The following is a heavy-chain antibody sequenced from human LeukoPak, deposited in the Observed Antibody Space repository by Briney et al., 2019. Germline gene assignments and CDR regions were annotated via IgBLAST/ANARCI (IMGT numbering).Heavy chain of an antibody. D-gene: IGHD3-10*01. Sequence: GGSLRLSCAASGFTFSSYAMTWVRQAPGKGLEWVSSISSSGGSTYYADSVKGRFTISRDNSKNTLYLQMNSLRAEDTAVYYCLQPTNYFDSGSPPFDYWGQGTLVTVSS. CDR1: GFTFSSYA. J-gene: IGHJ4*02. CDR2: ISSSGGST. V-gene: IGHV3-23*01. CDR3: LQPTNYFDSGSPPFDY.